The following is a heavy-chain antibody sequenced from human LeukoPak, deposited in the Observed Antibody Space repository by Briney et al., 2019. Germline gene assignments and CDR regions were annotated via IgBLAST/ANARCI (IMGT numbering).Heavy chain of an antibody. V-gene: IGHV3-48*03. D-gene: IGHD2/OR15-2a*01. J-gene: IGHJ4*02. Sequence: GGSLRLSCAASGFTFSSFEMNWVRQAPGKGLEWASYIGSNTGIIYYAASVKGRFTISRDNAKNSLYLQMNSLRAEDTAVYYCARDNFLQAHTGYFDYWGQGTLVTVSS. CDR2: IGSNTGII. CDR3: ARDNFLQAHTGYFDY. CDR1: GFTFSSFE.